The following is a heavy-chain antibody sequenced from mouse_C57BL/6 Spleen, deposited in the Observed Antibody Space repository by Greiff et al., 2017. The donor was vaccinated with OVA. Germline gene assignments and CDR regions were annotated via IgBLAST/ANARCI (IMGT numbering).Heavy chain of an antibody. CDR2: ISSGGSYT. D-gene: IGHD1-1*01. J-gene: IGHJ2*01. CDR3: ARVTTVVATTEYYFDY. V-gene: IGHV5-6*02. Sequence: DVKLVESGGDLVKPGGSLKLSCAASGFTFSSYGMSWVRQTPDKRLEWVATISSGGSYTYYPDSVKGRFTISRDNAKNTLYLQMSSLKSEDTAMYYCARVTTVVATTEYYFDYWGQGTTLTVSS. CDR1: GFTFSSYG.